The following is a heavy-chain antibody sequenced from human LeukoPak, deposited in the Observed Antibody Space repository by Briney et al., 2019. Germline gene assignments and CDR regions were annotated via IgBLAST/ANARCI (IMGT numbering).Heavy chain of an antibody. CDR3: ARGVGYCSGGSCYVYDY. Sequence: SETLSLTCAVYGGSFSGYYWSWIRQPPGKGLEWIGEINHSGSTNYNPSLKSRVTISVDTSKNQFSLKLSSVTAADTAVYYCARGVGYCSGGSCYVYDYWGQGTLVTVSS. D-gene: IGHD2-15*01. CDR1: GGSFSGYY. J-gene: IGHJ4*02. CDR2: INHSGST. V-gene: IGHV4-34*01.